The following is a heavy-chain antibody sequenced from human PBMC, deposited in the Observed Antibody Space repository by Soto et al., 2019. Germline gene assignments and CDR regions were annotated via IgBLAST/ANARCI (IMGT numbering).Heavy chain of an antibody. D-gene: IGHD5-18*01. CDR1: GGTFSSYA. CDR2: IIPIFGTA. CDR3: ARLDTAMATVSYWYFDL. V-gene: IGHV1-69*12. J-gene: IGHJ2*01. Sequence: QVQLVQSGAEVKKPGSSVKVSCKASGGTFSSYAISWVRQAPGQGLEWMGGIIPIFGTANYAQKFQGRVTIPADESTSTAYMELSTLRSEDTAVYYCARLDTAMATVSYWYFDLWGRGTLVTVSS.